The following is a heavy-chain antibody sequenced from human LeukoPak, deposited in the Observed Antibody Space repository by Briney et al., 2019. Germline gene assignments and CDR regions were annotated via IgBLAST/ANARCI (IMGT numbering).Heavy chain of an antibody. J-gene: IGHJ3*02. Sequence: GGSLRLSCVVSGFTFSRYSMNWVRQAPGKGLQWVSSISSGSSYIYYADSVKGRFTISRDNAKNSLYLQMNSLRAEDTVVYYCAKDPQYYYDSSGYYYRNDIWGQGTMVTVSS. CDR2: ISSGSSYI. D-gene: IGHD3-22*01. V-gene: IGHV3-21*04. CDR3: AKDPQYYYDSSGYYYRNDI. CDR1: GFTFSRYS.